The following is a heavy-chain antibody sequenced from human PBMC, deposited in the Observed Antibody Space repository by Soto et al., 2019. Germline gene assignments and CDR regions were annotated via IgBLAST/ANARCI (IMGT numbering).Heavy chain of an antibody. Sequence: GWFLRLSCAASGFTFSNYAMSWVRQAPGKGLEWGSGISTSGGAYYADSVKGRFIISRDNSKNTLDLQMNSPQTEDTAVIYCEKRGVCSSTPCLLLGYYNNYMDVWGKGTRVPVSS. D-gene: IGHD2-2*01. V-gene: IGHV3-23*01. J-gene: IGHJ6*03. CDR3: EKRGVCSSTPCLLLGYYNNYMDV. CDR2: ISTSGGA. CDR1: GFTFSNYA.